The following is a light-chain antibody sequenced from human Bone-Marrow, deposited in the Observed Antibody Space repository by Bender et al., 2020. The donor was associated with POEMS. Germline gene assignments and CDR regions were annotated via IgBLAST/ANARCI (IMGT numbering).Light chain of an antibody. CDR1: SSDIGHYNY. Sequence: QSALTQPASVSGSPGQSITISCTGSSSDIGHYNYVSWYQQHPDTIPKLLIYDVTYRPSGVSNRFSGSKSGNTASLTISGLRAEDEADYYCISYTTTNTLVFGGGTRLTVL. CDR2: DVT. V-gene: IGLV2-14*03. CDR3: ISYTTTNTLV. J-gene: IGLJ3*02.